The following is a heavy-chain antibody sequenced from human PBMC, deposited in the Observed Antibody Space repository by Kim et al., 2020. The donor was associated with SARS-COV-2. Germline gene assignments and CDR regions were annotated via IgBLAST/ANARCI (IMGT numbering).Heavy chain of an antibody. Sequence: GGSLRLSCAASGFTFSSYGMHWVRQAPGKGLEWVAVISYDGSNKYYADSVKGRFTISRDNSKNTLYLQMNSLRAEDTAVYYCAKVGDCSGGSCYSSNFDYWGQGTLVTVSS. D-gene: IGHD2-15*01. CDR1: GFTFSSYG. V-gene: IGHV3-30*18. CDR2: ISYDGSNK. CDR3: AKVGDCSGGSCYSSNFDY. J-gene: IGHJ4*02.